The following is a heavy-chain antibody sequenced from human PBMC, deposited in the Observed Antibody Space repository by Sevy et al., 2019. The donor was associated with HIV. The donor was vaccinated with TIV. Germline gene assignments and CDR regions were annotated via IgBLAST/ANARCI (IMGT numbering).Heavy chain of an antibody. CDR2: ISSGGSTI. V-gene: IGHV3-11*01. CDR3: ARVMSAYTRNWNHEDSDAFDI. CDR1: GFTFSDYY. D-gene: IGHD1-1*01. J-gene: IGHJ3*02. Sequence: GGSVRLSCAASGFTFSDYYMSWIRQAPGKGLEWVSYISSGGSTIYYADSVKGRFAISRDNAKNSLYLQMNSLRAEDTAVYYCARVMSAYTRNWNHEDSDAFDIWGQGTSVTVSS.